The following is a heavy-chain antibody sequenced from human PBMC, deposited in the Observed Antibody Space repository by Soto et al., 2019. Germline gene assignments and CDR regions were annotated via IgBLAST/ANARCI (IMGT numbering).Heavy chain of an antibody. D-gene: IGHD2-15*01. CDR3: AKDRTEGWRPHNWFDP. CDR1: GFTFRSYA. V-gene: IGHV3-23*01. Sequence: EVQLLESGGGLVQPGGSLRLSCVASGFTFRSYAMSWVRQAPGKGLEWVSGISGSGGSTYYADSVKGRFTISRDNSKNTLYLQRNSLRADDMAVYYCAKDRTEGWRPHNWFDPWGQGTLVTVSS. J-gene: IGHJ5*02. CDR2: ISGSGGST.